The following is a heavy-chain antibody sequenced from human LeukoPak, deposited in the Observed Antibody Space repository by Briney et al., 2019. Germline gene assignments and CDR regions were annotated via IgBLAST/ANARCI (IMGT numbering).Heavy chain of an antibody. V-gene: IGHV3-21*01. CDR3: ARARVTIAARWVDY. CDR2: ISSSSSYI. D-gene: IGHD6-6*01. CDR1: GFTVSSNY. Sequence: GGSLRLSCAASGFTVSSNYMSWVRQAPGKGLEWVSSISSSSSYIYYADSVKGRFTISRDNAKNSLYLQMNSLRAEDTAVYYCARARVTIAARWVDYWGQGTLVTVSS. J-gene: IGHJ4*02.